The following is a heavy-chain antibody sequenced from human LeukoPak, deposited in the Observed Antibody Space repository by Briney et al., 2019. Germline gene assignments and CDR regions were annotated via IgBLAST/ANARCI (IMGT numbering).Heavy chain of an antibody. Sequence: SVRVSCKASGGTFSSYAISWVRQAPGQGLEWMGGIIPIFGTANYAQKFQGRVSITADESTSTAYMELSSLRSEDTAVYYCARVAIAVAGSTYYYYYYGMDVWGKGTTVTVSS. CDR2: IIPIFGTA. CDR1: GGTFSSYA. V-gene: IGHV1-69*13. CDR3: ARVAIAVAGSTYYYYYYGMDV. J-gene: IGHJ6*04. D-gene: IGHD6-19*01.